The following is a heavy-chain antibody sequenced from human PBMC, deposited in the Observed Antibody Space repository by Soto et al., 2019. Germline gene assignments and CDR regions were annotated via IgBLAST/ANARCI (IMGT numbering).Heavy chain of an antibody. Sequence: GGSLRLSCAASGFTFSTYAMSWVRQAPGKGLEWVSGISGSGGSTYYADSVKGRFSISRDNSKNTLYLQMNSLRFEDTAVYYCAKVPISSVWLDFDYWGQGTLVTVSS. D-gene: IGHD6-19*01. CDR1: GFTFSTYA. CDR3: AKVPISSVWLDFDY. V-gene: IGHV3-23*01. CDR2: ISGSGGST. J-gene: IGHJ4*02.